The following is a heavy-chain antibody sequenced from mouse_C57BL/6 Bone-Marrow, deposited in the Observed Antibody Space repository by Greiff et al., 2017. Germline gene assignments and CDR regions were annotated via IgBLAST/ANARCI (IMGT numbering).Heavy chain of an antibody. CDR1: GYTFTSYW. CDR3: ARECYGSSSFAY. D-gene: IGHD1-1*01. J-gene: IGHJ3*01. Sequence: QVQLQQPGAELVKPGASVKLSCKASGYTFTSYWMHWVKQRPGQGLEWIGMIHPNSGSTNYNEKFKSKATLTVDKSSSTAYMQLSSLTSEDSAVYYCARECYGSSSFAYCGQGTLVTVSA. V-gene: IGHV1-64*01. CDR2: IHPNSGST.